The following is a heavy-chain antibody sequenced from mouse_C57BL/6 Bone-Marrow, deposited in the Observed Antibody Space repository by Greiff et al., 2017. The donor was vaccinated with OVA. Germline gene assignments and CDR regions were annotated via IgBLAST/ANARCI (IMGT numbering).Heavy chain of an antibody. CDR3: ARGDYGGDY. CDR1: GYTFTDYY. CDR2: INPNNGGT. Sequence: VQLQQSGPELVKPGASVKISCKASGYTFTDYYMNWVKQSHGKSLEWIGDINPNNGGTSYNQKFKGKATLTVDKSSSTAYMELRSLTSEDSAVYYCARGDYGGDYWGQGTSVTVSS. V-gene: IGHV1-26*01. J-gene: IGHJ4*01. D-gene: IGHD1-1*01.